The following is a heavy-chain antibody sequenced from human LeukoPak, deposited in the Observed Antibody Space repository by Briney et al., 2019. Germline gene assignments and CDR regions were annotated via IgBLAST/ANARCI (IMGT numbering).Heavy chain of an antibody. CDR2: FDHEDGET. CDR3: APQRLRTKDFDY. CDR1: GYTLTELS. Sequence: ASVKVSFKVSGYTLTELSMHWARQAPGKGLEWMGGFDHEDGETIYAQKFQGRVTMTEDTSTDTAYMELSSLSSEDTAVYYCAPQRLRTKDFDYWGQGTLVTVSS. V-gene: IGHV1-24*01. D-gene: IGHD6-25*01. J-gene: IGHJ4*02.